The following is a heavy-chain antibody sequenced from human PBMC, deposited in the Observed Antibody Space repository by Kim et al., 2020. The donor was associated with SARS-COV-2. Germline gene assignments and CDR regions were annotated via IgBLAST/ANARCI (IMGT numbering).Heavy chain of an antibody. J-gene: IGHJ2*01. CDR2: IWYDGSNK. V-gene: IGHV3-33*01. Sequence: GGSLRLSCAASGFTFSSYGMHWVRQAPGKGLEWVAVIWYDGSNKYYADSVKGRFTISRDNSKNTLYLQMNGLRAEDTAVYYCARDPSSSSNWYFDLWGRGTLVTVSS. CDR3: ARDPSSSSNWYFDL. D-gene: IGHD6-6*01. CDR1: GFTFSSYG.